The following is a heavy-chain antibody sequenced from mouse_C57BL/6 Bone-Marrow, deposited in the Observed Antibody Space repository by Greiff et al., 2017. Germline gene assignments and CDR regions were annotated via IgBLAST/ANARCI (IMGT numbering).Heavy chain of an antibody. J-gene: IGHJ2*01. CDR3: ASDYGNYSDY. D-gene: IGHD2-1*01. V-gene: IGHV1-9*01. Sequence: QVQLQQSGAELMKPGASVKLSCKATGYTFTGYWIEWVKQRPGHGLEWIGDILPGSGSTNYNEKFKGKATFTANPSTNTAYMQLRRLTTEDSAIYCCASDYGNYSDYWGQGTTLTVSS. CDR1: GYTFTGYW. CDR2: ILPGSGST.